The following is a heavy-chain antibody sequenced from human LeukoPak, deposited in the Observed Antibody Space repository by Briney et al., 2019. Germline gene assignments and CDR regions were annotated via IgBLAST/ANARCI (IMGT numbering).Heavy chain of an antibody. CDR1: GYSFTSYW. D-gene: IGHD1-26*01. CDR3: ARHMRGGSYLTYYYYYYMDV. V-gene: IGHV5-51*01. Sequence: GESLKISCKGSGYSFTSYWIGWVRQMPGKGLEWMGIIYPGDSDTRYSPSFQGQVTISADKSISTAYLQWSSLKASDAAMYYCARHMRGGSYLTYYYYYYMDVWGKGTTVTVSS. CDR2: IYPGDSDT. J-gene: IGHJ6*03.